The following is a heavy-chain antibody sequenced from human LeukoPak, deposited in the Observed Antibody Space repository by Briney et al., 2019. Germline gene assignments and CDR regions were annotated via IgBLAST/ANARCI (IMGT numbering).Heavy chain of an antibody. CDR1: GFTFSSYE. D-gene: IGHD6-19*01. V-gene: IGHV3-48*03. CDR3: AISTDSSGSTGFDY. Sequence: GGTLRLSCAASGFTFSSYEMNWVRQAPGKGLEWVSYISSSGSTIYYADSVKGRFTISRDNAKNSLYLQMNSLRAEDTAVYYCAISTDSSGSTGFDYWGQGTLVTVSS. CDR2: ISSSGSTI. J-gene: IGHJ4*02.